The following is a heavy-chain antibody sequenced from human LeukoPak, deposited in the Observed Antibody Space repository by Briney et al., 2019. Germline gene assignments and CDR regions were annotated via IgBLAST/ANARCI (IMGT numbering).Heavy chain of an antibody. CDR3: AKGIEYSSASPFDY. Sequence: GGSLRLSCAASGFTFSSCAMSWVRQAPGKGLEWVSNIYGSGGTTYYADSVKGRFTISRDNSKNTLYLQMNTLRAEDTAVYYCAKGIEYSSASPFDYWGQGTLVTVSS. CDR2: IYGSGGTT. CDR1: GFTFSSCA. D-gene: IGHD6-6*01. V-gene: IGHV3-23*01. J-gene: IGHJ4*02.